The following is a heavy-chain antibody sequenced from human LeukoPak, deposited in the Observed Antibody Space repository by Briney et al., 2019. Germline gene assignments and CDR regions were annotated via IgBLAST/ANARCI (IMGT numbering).Heavy chain of an antibody. J-gene: IGHJ4*02. V-gene: IGHV3-48*02. CDR3: AREDYYDSSAYSY. Sequence: GGSLRLSCAASGFTFSSYTMNWVRQAPGKGLECVSYISSSSSIIYYADSVKGRFTISRDNAKNSLYLQMNSLRDEDTAVYYCAREDYYDSSAYSYWGQGTLVTVSS. CDR1: GFTFSSYT. CDR2: ISSSSSII. D-gene: IGHD3-22*01.